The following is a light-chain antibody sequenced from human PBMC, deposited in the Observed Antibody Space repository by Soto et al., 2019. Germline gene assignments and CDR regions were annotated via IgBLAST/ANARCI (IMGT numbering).Light chain of an antibody. Sequence: QSALTQPASVSGSPGQSITISCTGTNSDVGGYNYVSWYQQHPGKVPKLMIYDVSNRPSGVSNRFSGSKSGNTASLTISGLQAEDEADYYCSSYTSSSTVVFGGGTKLTVL. CDR2: DVS. CDR3: SSYTSSSTVV. J-gene: IGLJ2*01. V-gene: IGLV2-14*01. CDR1: NSDVGGYNY.